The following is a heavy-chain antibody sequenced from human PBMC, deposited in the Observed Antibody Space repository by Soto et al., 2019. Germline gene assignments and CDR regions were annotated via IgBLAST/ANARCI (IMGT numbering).Heavy chain of an antibody. CDR1: GYTFTSYD. D-gene: IGHD2-2*01. Sequence: ASVKVSCKASGYTFTSYDINWVRQATGQRLEWMGWINAGNGNTKYSQKFQGRVTITRDTSASTAYMELSSLRSEDTAVYYCARLLGYCSSTSCYDWFDPWGQGTLVTVSS. J-gene: IGHJ5*02. CDR3: ARLLGYCSSTSCYDWFDP. V-gene: IGHV1-3*01. CDR2: INAGNGNT.